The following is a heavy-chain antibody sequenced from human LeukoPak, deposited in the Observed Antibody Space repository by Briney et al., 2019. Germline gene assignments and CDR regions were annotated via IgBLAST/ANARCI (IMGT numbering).Heavy chain of an antibody. J-gene: IGHJ4*02. CDR2: IYHSGST. Sequence: SETLSLTCSFSGYSISSGYYWGWIRQPPGQGLEWIGNIYHSGSTYYNPSLKSRVTISVDTSKNQFSLKLSSVTAADTAVYYCARRTSYGSGVIRNWGQGTLVTVSS. CDR1: GYSISSGYY. V-gene: IGHV4-38-2*01. D-gene: IGHD3-10*01. CDR3: ARRTSYGSGVIRN.